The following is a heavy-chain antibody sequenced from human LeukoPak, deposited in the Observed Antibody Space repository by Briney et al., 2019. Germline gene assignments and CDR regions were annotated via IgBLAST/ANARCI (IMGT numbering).Heavy chain of an antibody. Sequence: PGRSLRISCAASGFTFDDYAMHWIRQAPGKGLEWVSGISWNSGSIGYADSVKGRFTISRDNAKNSLYLQMNSLRAEDTAVYYCAKGFLEWLLVDYWGQGTLVTVSS. CDR2: ISWNSGSI. CDR1: GFTFDDYA. CDR3: AKGFLEWLLVDY. D-gene: IGHD3-3*01. V-gene: IGHV3-9*01. J-gene: IGHJ4*02.